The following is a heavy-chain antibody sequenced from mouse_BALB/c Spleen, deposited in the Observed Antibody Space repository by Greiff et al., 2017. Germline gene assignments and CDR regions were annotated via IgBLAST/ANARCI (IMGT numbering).Heavy chain of an antibody. CDR2: IYPGSGST. V-gene: IGHV1S22*01. CDR1: GYTFTSYW. D-gene: IGHD1-2*01. Sequence: LQQSGAELVRPGTSVKLSCKASGYTFTSYWMHWVKQRHGQGLEWIGNIYPGSGSTNYDEKFKSKGTLTVDTSSSTAYMHLSSLTSEDSAVYYCTSGHYYNAMDYWGQGTSVTVSS. CDR3: TSGHYYNAMDY. J-gene: IGHJ4*01.